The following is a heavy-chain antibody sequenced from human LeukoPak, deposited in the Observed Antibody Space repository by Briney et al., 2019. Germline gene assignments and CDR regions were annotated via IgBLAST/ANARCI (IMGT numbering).Heavy chain of an antibody. CDR2: ISTSGTTI. CDR1: GFTFSSYE. CDR3: ARINWLDP. Sequence: PGGSLRLSCAASGFTFSSYEMNWVRQAPGKGLEWVSYISTSGTTIYYADSVKGLFTISRDNAKKSLYLQMNSLRAEDTAVHYCARINWLDPWGQGTLVTVSS. V-gene: IGHV3-48*03. J-gene: IGHJ5*02.